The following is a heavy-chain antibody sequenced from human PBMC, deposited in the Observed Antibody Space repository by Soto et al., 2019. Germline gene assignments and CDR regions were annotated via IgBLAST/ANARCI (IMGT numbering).Heavy chain of an antibody. J-gene: IGHJ5*02. CDR1: GFTFSDYY. Sequence: PGGSLRLSCAASGFTFSDYYMSWIRQAPGKGLEWVSYISSSGSTIYYADSVKGRFTISRDNAKNSLYLQMNSLRAEDTAVYYCAGEAEGSSWYDGGWFDPWGQGTLVTVSS. CDR3: AGEAEGSSWYDGGWFDP. D-gene: IGHD6-13*01. V-gene: IGHV3-11*01. CDR2: ISSSGSTI.